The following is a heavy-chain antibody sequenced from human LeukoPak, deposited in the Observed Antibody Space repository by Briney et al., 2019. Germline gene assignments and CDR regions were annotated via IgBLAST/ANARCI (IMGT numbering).Heavy chain of an antibody. CDR2: VYFRGIT. CDR3: ARGWQQVSLDY. J-gene: IGHJ4*02. Sequence: SETLSLTCSVSGSSISTYYWIWIRQSPGKGLEWIGYVYFRGITNYNPSLKNRVTISLDTSKNQISLNMKSVTAADTAIYYCARGWQQVSLDYWGQGTLVTVSS. D-gene: IGHD6-13*01. V-gene: IGHV4-59*01. CDR1: GSSISTYY.